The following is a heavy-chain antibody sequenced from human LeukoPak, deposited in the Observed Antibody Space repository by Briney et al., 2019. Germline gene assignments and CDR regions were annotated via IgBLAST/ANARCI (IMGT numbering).Heavy chain of an antibody. J-gene: IGHJ6*03. V-gene: IGHV4-39*07. CDR3: ARESPYGSYYYYYMDV. CDR2: IYYSGST. CDR1: GGSISSSSYY. D-gene: IGHD4-17*01. Sequence: SETLSLTCTVSGGSISSSSYYWGWIRQPPGKGLEWIGSIYYSGSTYYNPSLKSRVTISVDTSKNQFSLKLSSVTAADTAVYYCARESPYGSYYYYYMDVWGKGTTVTVSS.